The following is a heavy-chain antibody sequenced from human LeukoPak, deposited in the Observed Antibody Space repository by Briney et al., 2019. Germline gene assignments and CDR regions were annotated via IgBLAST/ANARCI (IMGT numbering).Heavy chain of an antibody. D-gene: IGHD3-3*01. CDR3: ARSPQVVIISDY. Sequence: ASVKVSCKASGYTLTRYYMHWVRQAPGQGLEWMGCINPNSGGTNYAQKFQGRVTMTRDTSISTAYKELSRLRSEDTAGYYCARSPQVVIISDYWGQGTLVTVSS. CDR2: INPNSGGT. CDR1: GYTLTRYY. J-gene: IGHJ4*02. V-gene: IGHV1-2*02.